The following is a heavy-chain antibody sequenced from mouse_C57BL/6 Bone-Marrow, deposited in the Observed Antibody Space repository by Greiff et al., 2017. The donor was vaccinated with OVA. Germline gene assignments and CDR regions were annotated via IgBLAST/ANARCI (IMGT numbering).Heavy chain of an antibody. V-gene: IGHV15-2*01. Sequence: VKLQQSGSELRSPGSSVKLSCKDFDSEVFPIAYMSWVRQKPGHGFEWIGGILPSIGRTIYGEKFEDKATLDADTLSNTAYLELNSLTSEDSAIYYCARNGYYGSSFWYFDVWGTGTTVTVSS. CDR3: ARNGYYGSSFWYFDV. D-gene: IGHD1-1*01. CDR1: DSEVFPIAY. CDR2: ILPSIGRT. J-gene: IGHJ1*03.